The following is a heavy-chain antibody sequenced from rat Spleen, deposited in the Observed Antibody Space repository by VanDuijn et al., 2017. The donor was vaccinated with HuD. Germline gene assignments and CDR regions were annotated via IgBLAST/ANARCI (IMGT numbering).Heavy chain of an antibody. CDR2: ISYGDRSGHSST. CDR1: GFTFSDYG. V-gene: IGHV5-29*01. J-gene: IGHJ2*01. CDR3: ARRHYGYTDYFDY. Sequence: EVQLVASGGGLVQPGRSLKLSCAASGFTFSDYGMAWVRQGPTKGLEWVATISYGDRSGHSSTYYRDSVKGRFTISRDNAKSTLSLQMDSLRSEDTATYYCARRHYGYTDYFDYWGQGVMVTVSS. D-gene: IGHD1-6*01.